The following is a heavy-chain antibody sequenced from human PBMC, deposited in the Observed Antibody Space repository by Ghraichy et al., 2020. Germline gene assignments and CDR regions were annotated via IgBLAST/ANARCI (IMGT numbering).Heavy chain of an antibody. Sequence: ASVKVSCKASGYTFTRYGISWVRQAPGQGIEWMGWISAYNGNTNYAQKLQGRVTMTTDTSTSTAYMELRSLRSDDTAVYYCARDGFRDILTGYYAKHWGQGTLVTVSA. CDR3: ARDGFRDILTGYYAKH. CDR2: ISAYNGNT. D-gene: IGHD3-9*01. V-gene: IGHV1-18*01. J-gene: IGHJ1*01. CDR1: GYTFTRYG.